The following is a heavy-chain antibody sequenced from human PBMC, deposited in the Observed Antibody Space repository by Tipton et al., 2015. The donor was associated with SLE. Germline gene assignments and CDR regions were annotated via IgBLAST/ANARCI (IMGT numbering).Heavy chain of an antibody. CDR1: GGSISSDGYY. J-gene: IGHJ6*03. CDR3: ATYGAFVYMDV. V-gene: IGHV4-61*09. CDR2: IYSSGSI. Sequence: TLSLTCTVSGGSISSDGYYWSWIRQPAGKGLEWVGHIYSSGSIKYNPSLKSRVSISGDTSRNQLSLRLSSVTAADTAVYYCATYGAFVYMDVWGKGTTVTVSS. D-gene: IGHD4-17*01.